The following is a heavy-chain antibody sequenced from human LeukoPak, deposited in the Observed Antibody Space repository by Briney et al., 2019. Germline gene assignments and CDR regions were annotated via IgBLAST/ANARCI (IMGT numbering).Heavy chain of an antibody. CDR1: GYSFTGHY. D-gene: IGHD3-22*01. Sequence: ASVTVSFKASGYSFTGHYMHWVRQAPGQGLEWMGWINPNSGGTNYAQKFQGRVTMTRDTSISTAYMELSRLRSDDTAVYYCARDLGYFDCWGQGTLVTVSS. CDR2: INPNSGGT. V-gene: IGHV1-2*02. CDR3: ARDLGYFDC. J-gene: IGHJ4*02.